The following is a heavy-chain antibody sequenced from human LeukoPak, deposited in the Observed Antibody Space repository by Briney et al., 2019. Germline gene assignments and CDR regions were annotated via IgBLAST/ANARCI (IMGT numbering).Heavy chain of an antibody. Sequence: GGSLRLSCAASGFTFDDYGMSWVRQAPGKGLVWVSRINSDGSSTSYADSVKGRFTISRDNAKNTLYLQMNSLRAEDTAVYYCARDRYGPFDYWGQGTLVTVSS. V-gene: IGHV3-74*01. D-gene: IGHD4-17*01. CDR2: INSDGSST. CDR3: ARDRYGPFDY. CDR1: GFTFDDYG. J-gene: IGHJ4*02.